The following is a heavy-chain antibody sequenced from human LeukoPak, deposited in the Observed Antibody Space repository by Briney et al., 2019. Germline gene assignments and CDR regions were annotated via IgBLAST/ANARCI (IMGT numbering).Heavy chain of an antibody. CDR2: IYYSGST. CDR3: ASKGATKRGGSFDY. CDR1: GGSISSYY. J-gene: IGHJ4*02. D-gene: IGHD1-26*01. V-gene: IGHV4-59*01. Sequence: SETLSLTCTVSGGSISSYYWSWIRQPPGKGLEWFGYIYYSGSTNYNPSLKSRVTISVDTSKNQFSLKLSSVTAADTAVYYCASKGATKRGGSFDYWGQGTLVTVSS.